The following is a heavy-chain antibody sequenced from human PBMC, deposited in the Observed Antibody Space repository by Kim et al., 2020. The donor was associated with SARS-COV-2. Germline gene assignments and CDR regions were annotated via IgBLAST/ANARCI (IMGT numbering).Heavy chain of an antibody. D-gene: IGHD2-2*01. Sequence: GGSLRLSCAASGFTFSNAWMRWVRQAPGKGLEWVGRIKSKAGSRKTDYAAPVKVTITIDRDNTKKSLYMHMNSLKTEDTSVYYCSNNCSSTSYHYYYY. CDR3: SNNCSSTSYHYYYY. V-gene: IGHV3-15*01. J-gene: IGHJ6*03. CDR2: IKSKAGSRKT. CDR1: GFTFSNAW.